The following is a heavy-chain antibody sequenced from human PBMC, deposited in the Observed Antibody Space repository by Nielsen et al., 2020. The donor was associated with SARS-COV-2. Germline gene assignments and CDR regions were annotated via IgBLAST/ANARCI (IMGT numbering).Heavy chain of an antibody. Sequence: GESLKISCAASEFTFSTYEMNWVRQAPGKGLEWVAYIGLSDSVIYYADSVKGRFTISRDNAKNSLYLQMNSLRAEDTAVYYCAREQGARDYWGQGTLVTVSS. D-gene: IGHD1-26*01. CDR1: EFTFSTYE. CDR3: AREQGARDY. V-gene: IGHV3-48*03. J-gene: IGHJ4*02. CDR2: IGLSDSVI.